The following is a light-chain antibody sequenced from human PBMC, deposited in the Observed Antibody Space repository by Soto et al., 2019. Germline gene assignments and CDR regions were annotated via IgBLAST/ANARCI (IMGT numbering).Light chain of an antibody. J-gene: IGKJ3*01. CDR2: GAS. V-gene: IGKV3-20*01. Sequence: EIVLTQSPGTLSFSPGERATLTCRASQSVSSSYLAWFQQKPGQAPRLLIYGASSRATGIPDRFSGSGSGTDFILTISRLEPEDFAVYYCQQYGNAPFTFGPGTKVDIK. CDR3: QQYGNAPFT. CDR1: QSVSSSY.